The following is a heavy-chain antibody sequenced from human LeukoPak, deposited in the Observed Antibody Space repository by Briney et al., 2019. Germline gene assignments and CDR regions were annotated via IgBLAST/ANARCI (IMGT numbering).Heavy chain of an antibody. V-gene: IGHV3-74*03. CDR2: ISSDGSVT. CDR3: VRGSLRLPRSTPDY. D-gene: IGHD2-21*02. CDR1: GFSFTNYW. Sequence: RPGGSLRLSCAVSGFSFTNYWMHWVRRDPGKGLVWVSYISSDGSVTKYADSVKGRFTISRDNAVNTLYLQMNSLRVEDTAVYYCVRGSLRLPRSTPDYWGQGTLVTVSS. J-gene: IGHJ4*02.